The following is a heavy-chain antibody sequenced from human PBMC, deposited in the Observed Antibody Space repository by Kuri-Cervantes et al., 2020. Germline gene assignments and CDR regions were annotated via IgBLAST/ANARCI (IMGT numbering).Heavy chain of an antibody. Sequence: SLKIAGAASEFTFADYAMHWVRQAPGKGLDWVSGISWNSGSIGYADSVKGRFAISRDNANNSLYLQMNNLRAVDTAVYYCGRVGTRGDSLEYFDYRGQGTLVTVSS. V-gene: IGHV3-9*01. CDR2: ISWNSGSI. D-gene: IGHD2-15*01. CDR3: GRVGTRGDSLEYFDY. J-gene: IGHJ4*02. CDR1: EFTFADYA.